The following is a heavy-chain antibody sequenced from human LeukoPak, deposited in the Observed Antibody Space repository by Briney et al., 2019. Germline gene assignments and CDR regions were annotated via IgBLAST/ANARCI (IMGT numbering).Heavy chain of an antibody. J-gene: IGHJ6*02. D-gene: IGHD2-2*02. CDR1: GYTFTSYA. V-gene: IGHV1-3*01. Sequence: ASEKVSCKASGYTFTSYAMHWVRQAPGQRLEWMGWINAGNGNTKYSQKFQGRVTITRDTSASTAYMELSSLRSEDTAVFYCARVYCSSTSCYSYYYYGMDVWGQGTTVTVSS. CDR2: INAGNGNT. CDR3: ARVYCSSTSCYSYYYYGMDV.